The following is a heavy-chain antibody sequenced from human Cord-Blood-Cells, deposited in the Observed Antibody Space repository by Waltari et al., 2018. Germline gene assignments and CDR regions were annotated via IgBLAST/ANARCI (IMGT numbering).Heavy chain of an antibody. J-gene: IGHJ4*02. V-gene: IGHV3-23*01. CDR2: ICVSCGST. CDR1: GFTFSSYD. Sequence: EVQLLESGGGLVKPGGSLRLSCAASGFTFSSYDMSWYRQAPGKWWYWVSAICVSCGSTYYADSVKCRFTISRDNSKNTLYLQMNSLRAEDTAVYYCAKLLNWGVDYWGQGTLVTVSS. D-gene: IGHD7-27*01. CDR3: AKLLNWGVDY.